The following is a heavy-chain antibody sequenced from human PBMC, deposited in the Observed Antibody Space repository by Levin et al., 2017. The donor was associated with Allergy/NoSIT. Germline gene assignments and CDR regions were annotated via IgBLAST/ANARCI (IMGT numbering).Heavy chain of an antibody. CDR2: ISHDGSNK. CDR1: GFIFSSYA. D-gene: IGHD6-13*01. J-gene: IGHJ4*02. CDR3: ARAAYSSNWFALSTV. Sequence: GGSLRLSCAASGFIFSSYAMHWVRQAPGKGLEWMAVISHDGSNKYYAESVKDRFTVSRDNSNNRLILQMNTLKPEDTAVYYCARAAYSSNWFALSTVWGQGTLVTVSS. V-gene: IGHV3-30*04.